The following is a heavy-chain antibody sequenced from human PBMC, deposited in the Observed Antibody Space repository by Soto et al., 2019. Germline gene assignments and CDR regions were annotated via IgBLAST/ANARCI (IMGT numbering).Heavy chain of an antibody. CDR3: AHRVNYNSYWDVGWFDP. CDR2: IYWDNDR. J-gene: IGHJ5*02. D-gene: IGHD2-8*02. Sequence: QITLKESGPTLLEPTQTLTLTCSFSGFSLTTSGVGVGWLRQAPGKALECLGIIYWDNDRRYNPSLKSRLSITTDTSKNQVVLTMPSMEPVDTAIYFCAHRVNYNSYWDVGWFDPWGQGTLVTVS. V-gene: IGHV2-5*02. CDR1: GFSLTTSGVG.